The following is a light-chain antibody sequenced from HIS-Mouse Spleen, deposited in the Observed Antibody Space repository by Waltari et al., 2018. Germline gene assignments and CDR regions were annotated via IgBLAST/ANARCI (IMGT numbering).Light chain of an antibody. CDR2: EGS. CDR1: SSDVGRYNL. CDR3: CSYAGSSTWV. J-gene: IGLJ3*02. Sequence: QSALTQPASVSGSPGQSITIPCTGTSSDVGRYNLVSWYQQHPGKAPKLMFYEGSKRPSGVSNRFSGSKSGNTASLTISGLQAEDEADYYCCSYAGSSTWVFGGGTKLTVL. V-gene: IGLV2-23*01.